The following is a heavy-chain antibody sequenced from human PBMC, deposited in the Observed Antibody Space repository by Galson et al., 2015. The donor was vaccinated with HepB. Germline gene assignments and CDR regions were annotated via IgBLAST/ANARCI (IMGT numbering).Heavy chain of an antibody. CDR1: GFTFNTYG. CDR2: IWSDGSNQ. CDR3: AREAHIAAPACLDS. D-gene: IGHD6-13*01. V-gene: IGHV3-33*01. Sequence: SLRLSCAASGFTFNTYGMPWVRQAPGKGLEWVALIWSDGSNQYYADSVKGRFTISRDNSRNTLYLQMNSLRAEDTALYYCAREAHIAAPACLDSWGQGTLVTVSS. J-gene: IGHJ4*02.